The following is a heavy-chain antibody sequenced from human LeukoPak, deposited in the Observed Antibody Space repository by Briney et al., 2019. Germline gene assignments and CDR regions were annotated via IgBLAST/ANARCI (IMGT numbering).Heavy chain of an antibody. CDR1: GFTFSSYA. V-gene: IGHV3-30-3*01. CDR2: ISYDGSNK. CDR3: AKDEAAAGVDFDY. J-gene: IGHJ4*02. D-gene: IGHD6-13*01. Sequence: PGRSLRLSCAASGFTFSSYAMHWVRQAPGKGLEWVAVISYDGSNKYYADSVKGRFTISRDNSKNTLYLQINSLRAEDTAVYYCAKDEAAAGVDFDYWGQGTLVTVYS.